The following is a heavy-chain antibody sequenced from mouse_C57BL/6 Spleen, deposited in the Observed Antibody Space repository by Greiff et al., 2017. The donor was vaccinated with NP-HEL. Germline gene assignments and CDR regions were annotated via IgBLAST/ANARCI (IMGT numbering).Heavy chain of an antibody. J-gene: IGHJ3*01. CDR3: AREAFITTVVAPFAY. CDR1: GYAFSSSW. V-gene: IGHV1-82*01. Sequence: VQGVESGPELVKPGASVKISCKASGYAFSSSWMNWVKQRPGKGLEWIGRIYPGDGDTNYNGKFKGKATLTADKSSSTAYMQLSSLTSEDSAVYFCAREAFITTVVAPFAYWGQGTLVTVSA. CDR2: IYPGDGDT. D-gene: IGHD1-1*01.